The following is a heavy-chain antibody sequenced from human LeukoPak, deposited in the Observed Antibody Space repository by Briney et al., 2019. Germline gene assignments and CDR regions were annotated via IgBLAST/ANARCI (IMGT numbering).Heavy chain of an antibody. V-gene: IGHV4-39*02. Sequence: PSETLSLTCTVSGGSISSSSYYWGWIRQPPGKGLEWIGSIYYSGSTYYNPSLKSRVTISVDTSKNQFSLKLSSVTAADTAVYYCARDRLYYYGSGSYSSFWGQGTLVTVSS. D-gene: IGHD3-10*01. J-gene: IGHJ4*02. CDR1: GGSISSSSYY. CDR2: IYYSGST. CDR3: ARDRLYYYGSGSYSSF.